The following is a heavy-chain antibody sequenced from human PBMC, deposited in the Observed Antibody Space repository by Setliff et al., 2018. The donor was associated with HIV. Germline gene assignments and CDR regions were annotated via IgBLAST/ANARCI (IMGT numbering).Heavy chain of an antibody. V-gene: IGHV4-61*02. CDR1: GGSISSGSYY. D-gene: IGHD3-10*01. J-gene: IGHJ5*02. CDR3: ARGKGGSGSYPGAGEIDP. CDR2: IYTSGST. Sequence: LSLTCTVSGGSISSGSYYWSWIRQPAGKGLEWIGRIYTSGSTNYNPSLKSRVTMSVDTSKNQFSLKLSSVTAADTAVYYCARGKGGSGSYPGAGEIDPWGQGTLVTVSS.